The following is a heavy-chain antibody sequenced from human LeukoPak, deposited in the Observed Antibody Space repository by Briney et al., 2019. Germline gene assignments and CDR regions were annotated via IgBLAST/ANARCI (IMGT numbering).Heavy chain of an antibody. CDR3: ARRPHCSGGSCYS. CDR1: GFTFSSYA. Sequence: PGGSLRLFCAASGFTFSSYAMSWVRQAPGKGLEWVSAISGSGGSTYYADPVKGRFTISRDNSKNTLYLQMNSLRAEDTAVYYCARRPHCSGGSCYSWGQGTLVTVSS. CDR2: ISGSGGST. V-gene: IGHV3-23*01. D-gene: IGHD2-15*01. J-gene: IGHJ4*02.